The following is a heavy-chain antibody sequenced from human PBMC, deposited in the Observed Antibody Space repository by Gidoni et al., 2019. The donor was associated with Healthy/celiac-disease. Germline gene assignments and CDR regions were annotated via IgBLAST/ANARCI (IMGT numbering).Heavy chain of an antibody. CDR2: ISGSGGST. J-gene: IGHJ4*02. D-gene: IGHD3-22*01. Sequence: EVQLLESGGGLVQPGGSLRLSCAASGFTFSRYAMSWVRQAPGQGLAWVSAISGSGGSTYYADSVKGRFTISRDNSKNMLYLQMNSLRAEDTAVYYCASLDYYDSSGYYGADSDYWGQGTLVTVSS. CDR1: GFTFSRYA. CDR3: ASLDYYDSSGYYGADSDY. V-gene: IGHV3-23*01.